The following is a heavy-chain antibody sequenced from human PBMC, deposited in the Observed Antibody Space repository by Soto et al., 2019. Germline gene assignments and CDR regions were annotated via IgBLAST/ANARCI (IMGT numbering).Heavy chain of an antibody. CDR3: ARDQGYCTNGVCYYYYYGMDV. Sequence: GGSLRLSCAASGFTFSSYSMNWVRQAPGKGLEWVSYISSSSSTIYYADSVKGRFTISSDNAKNSLYLQMNSLRDEDTAVYYCARDQGYCTNGVCYYYYYGMDVWGQGTTVTVSS. CDR1: GFTFSSYS. CDR2: ISSSSSTI. J-gene: IGHJ6*02. D-gene: IGHD2-8*01. V-gene: IGHV3-48*02.